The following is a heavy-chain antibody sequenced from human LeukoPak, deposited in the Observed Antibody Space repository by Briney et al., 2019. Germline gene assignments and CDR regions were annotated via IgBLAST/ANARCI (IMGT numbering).Heavy chain of an antibody. J-gene: IGHJ4*02. CDR2: ISAYNGNT. D-gene: IGHD3-22*01. CDR3: ARDIGQWGYYDSRGHFRDF. Sequence: ASVKVSCKASGYTFTSYGISWVRQAPGQGLEWMGWISAYNGNTNYAQKLQGRVTMTTDTSTNTAYMELRSLRSDDTAVYFCARDIGQWGYYDSRGHFRDFWGQGTLVTVSS. V-gene: IGHV1-18*01. CDR1: GYTFTSYG.